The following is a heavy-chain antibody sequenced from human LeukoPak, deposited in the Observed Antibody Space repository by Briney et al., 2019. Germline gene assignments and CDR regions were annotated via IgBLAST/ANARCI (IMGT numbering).Heavy chain of an antibody. CDR1: GFTVSSYW. Sequence: PGGSLRLSCAASGFTVSSYWMSWVRQAPGKGREWGANIKQDGSEKYYVDSVTGRLTISRDNAKNSLYLQMNSLRAEDTAVYYCARVLDIVVVPAADDAFDIWGQGTTVTVSS. J-gene: IGHJ3*02. CDR2: IKQDGSEK. V-gene: IGHV3-7*01. D-gene: IGHD2-2*03. CDR3: ARVLDIVVVPAADDAFDI.